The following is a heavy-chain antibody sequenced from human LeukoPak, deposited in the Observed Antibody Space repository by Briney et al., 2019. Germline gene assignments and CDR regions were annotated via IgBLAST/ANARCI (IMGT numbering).Heavy chain of an antibody. D-gene: IGHD6-13*01. J-gene: IGHJ4*02. V-gene: IGHV4-39*01. CDR2: IYYSGST. CDR1: GGSISSSYY. Sequence: SETLSLTCTVSGGSISSSYYWGWIRQPPGKGLEWIGSIYYSGSTYYSPSLKSRVTISVDTSKNQFSLNLNSVTAADTALYYCARQRITAADGTKGYFDYWGQGTLVTVSS. CDR3: ARQRITAADGTKGYFDY.